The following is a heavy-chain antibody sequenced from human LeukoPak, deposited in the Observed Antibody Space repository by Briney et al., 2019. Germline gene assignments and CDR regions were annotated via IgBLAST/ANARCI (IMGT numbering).Heavy chain of an antibody. Sequence: GGSMRLSCATSGFTFTTFWMHWVRQAPGKGLVWVSRINHDGSSTNYADSVKGRFTISRDNAKNTVYLQMNSLRAEDTAVYYCVRDWGYDSSGYWQKYFDTWGQGTLVTVSS. J-gene: IGHJ4*02. CDR3: VRDWGYDSSGYWQKYFDT. CDR1: GFTFTTFW. CDR2: INHDGSST. V-gene: IGHV3-74*01. D-gene: IGHD3-22*01.